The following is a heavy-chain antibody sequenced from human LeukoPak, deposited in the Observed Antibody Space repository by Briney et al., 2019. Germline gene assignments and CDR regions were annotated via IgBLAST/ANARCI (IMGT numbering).Heavy chain of an antibody. J-gene: IGHJ4*02. CDR1: GLPLGDYA. V-gene: IGHV3-49*03. CDR3: TRVRGDIVVVPALGFDY. D-gene: IGHD2-2*01. Sequence: PGRPLRLSCTASGLPLGDYAMSWFRQAPGKGLEWVVFIKSKAYCGTTEYDASVKGRFAISTDDSTSIAYLQMNSLKTEDTAVYYCTRVRGDIVVVPALGFDYWGQGTLVTVSS. CDR2: IKSKAYCGTT.